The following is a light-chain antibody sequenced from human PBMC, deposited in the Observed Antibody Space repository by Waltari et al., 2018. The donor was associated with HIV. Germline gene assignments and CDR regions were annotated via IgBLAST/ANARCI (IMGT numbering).Light chain of an antibody. CDR2: EVD. CDR1: TTDVSSSNL. Sequence: QSALTQPASVSGSPGQSITISCTGITTDVSSSNLVSWYQHRPGKAPKLMIFEVDKRPSGVSNRFSGSNSGNTASLTISWLQAEDEADYYCCSYASSGTFVVFGGGTNLTVL. V-gene: IGLV2-23*02. J-gene: IGLJ2*01. CDR3: CSYASSGTFVV.